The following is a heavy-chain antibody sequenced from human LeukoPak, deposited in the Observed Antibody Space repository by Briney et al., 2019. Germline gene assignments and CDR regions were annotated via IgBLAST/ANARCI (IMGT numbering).Heavy chain of an antibody. D-gene: IGHD3-16*01. CDR3: ATQGWGPQTYYYYMDV. CDR1: GGTFSSYA. Sequence: SVKVSCKASGGTFSSYAISWVRQALGQGLEWMGRIIPIFGTANYAQKFQGRVTITTDESTSTAYMELSSLRSEDTAVYYCATQGWGPQTYYYYMDVWGKGTTVTVSS. CDR2: IIPIFGTA. V-gene: IGHV1-69*05. J-gene: IGHJ6*03.